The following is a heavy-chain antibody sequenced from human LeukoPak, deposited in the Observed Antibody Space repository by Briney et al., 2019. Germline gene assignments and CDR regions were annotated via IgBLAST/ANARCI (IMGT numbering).Heavy chain of an antibody. D-gene: IGHD1-7*01. CDR1: GGSISSSSYY. J-gene: IGHJ5*02. CDR3: ARDAYNWNYLWSWFDP. CDR2: IYYSGGT. V-gene: IGHV4-39*07. Sequence: SETLSLTCTVSGGSISSSSYYWGWIRQPPGKGLEWIGSIYYSGGTYYNPSLKSRVTISVDTSKNQFSLKLSSVTAADTAVYYCARDAYNWNYLWSWFDPLGQGTLVTVSS.